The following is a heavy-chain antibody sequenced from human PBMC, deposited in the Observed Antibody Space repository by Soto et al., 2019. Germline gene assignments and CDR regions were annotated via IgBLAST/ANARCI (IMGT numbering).Heavy chain of an antibody. CDR1: GFTFNSYA. J-gene: IGHJ4*02. Sequence: GSLRLACSASGFTFNSYAMHWVRQAPGKGLEFVSAISSYGADRYYADSVKGRFAISRDNSKNTLYLQMSSLRAEDTALYYCVKEGYMRSDWYGQFDYWGQGALVTV. V-gene: IGHV3-64D*06. CDR2: ISSYGADR. CDR3: VKEGYMRSDWYGQFDY. D-gene: IGHD6-19*01.